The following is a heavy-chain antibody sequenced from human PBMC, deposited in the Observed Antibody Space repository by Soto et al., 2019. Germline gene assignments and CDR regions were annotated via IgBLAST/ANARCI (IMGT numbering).Heavy chain of an antibody. D-gene: IGHD2-8*01. CDR2: ISGSGGST. V-gene: IGHV3-23*04. CDR1: RFSFSDYA. CDR3: AKDRGGVLAPSYLDY. J-gene: IGHJ4*02. Sequence: EVQLVESGGGLVQPGGSLRLSCAASRFSFSDYAMSWVRQAPGKGLEWVSAISGSGGSTYSADSVEGRFTISRDNYKNTLYLQMNSRRAEDTALYYCAKDRGGVLAPSYLDYWGQGTLVTVSS.